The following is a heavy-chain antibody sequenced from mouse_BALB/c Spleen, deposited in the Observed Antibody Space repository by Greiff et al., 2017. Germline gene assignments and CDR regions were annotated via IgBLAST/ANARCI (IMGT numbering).Heavy chain of an antibody. CDR2: ISSGSSTI. Sequence: EVNVVESGGGLVQPGGSRKLSCAASGFTFSSFGMHWVRQAPEKGLEWVAYISSGSSTIYYADTVKGRFTISRDNPKNTLFLQMTSLRSEDTAMYYCARNLYAMDYWGQGTSVTVSS. J-gene: IGHJ4*01. V-gene: IGHV5-17*02. CDR1: GFTFSSFG. CDR3: ARNLYAMDY.